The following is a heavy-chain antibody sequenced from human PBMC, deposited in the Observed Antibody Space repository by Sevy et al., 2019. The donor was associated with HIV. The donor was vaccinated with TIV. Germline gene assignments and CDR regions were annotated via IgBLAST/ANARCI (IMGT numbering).Heavy chain of an antibody. CDR1: GFTFSNYN. Sequence: GGSLRLSCAASGFTFSNYNMNWVRQAPGKGLEWVSFISSSGSTIYYADSVKGRFTISRDNAKNSLYLQMNSLRAEDTADYYCARGDISNDYNNYSPKSPDNMDVWGQGTTVTVSS. V-gene: IGHV3-48*04. D-gene: IGHD4-4*01. CDR2: ISSSGSTI. CDR3: ARGDISNDYNNYSPKSPDNMDV. J-gene: IGHJ6*02.